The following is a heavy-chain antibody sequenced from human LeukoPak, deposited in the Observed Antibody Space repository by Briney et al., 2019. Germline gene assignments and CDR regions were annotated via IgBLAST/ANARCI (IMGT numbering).Heavy chain of an antibody. V-gene: IGHV4-34*01. Sequence: SETLSLTCAVYGGPFSGYYWSWIRQPPGKGLEWIGEINHSGSTNYNPSLKSRVTISVDTSKNQFSLKLSSVTAADTAVYYCARGRMRYYWGQGTLVTVSS. CDR3: ARGRMRYY. J-gene: IGHJ4*02. CDR1: GGPFSGYY. CDR2: INHSGST.